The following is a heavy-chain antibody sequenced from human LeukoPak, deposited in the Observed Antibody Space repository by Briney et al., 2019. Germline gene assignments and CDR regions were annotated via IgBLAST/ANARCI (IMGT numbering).Heavy chain of an antibody. D-gene: IGHD2-15*01. V-gene: IGHV4-39*07. Sequence: SETLSLTCIVSGGSISSSSYYWGWIRQPPGKGLEWIGNIYHSGSTYYNPSLKSRVTISVDTSKNQFSLKVNSVTAADTALYYCARDSRGYCSGSSCYSSTFDIWGQGTVVTVSS. CDR1: GGSISSSSYY. J-gene: IGHJ3*02. CDR2: IYHSGST. CDR3: ARDSRGYCSGSSCYSSTFDI.